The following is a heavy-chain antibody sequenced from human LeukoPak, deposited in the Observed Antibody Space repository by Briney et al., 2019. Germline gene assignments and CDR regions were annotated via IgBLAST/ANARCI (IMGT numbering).Heavy chain of an antibody. CDR3: ARDRGYGYGFFDY. CDR2: IYSGGST. CDR1: GFTVSSNY. J-gene: IGHJ4*02. D-gene: IGHD5-18*01. Sequence: GGSLRLSCAASGFTVSSNYMSWVRQAPGKGLEWVSVIYSGGSTYYADSVKGRFTISRDNSKNTLYLQMNSLRVEDTAVYFCARDRGYGYGFFDYWGQGTLVTVSS. V-gene: IGHV3-53*01.